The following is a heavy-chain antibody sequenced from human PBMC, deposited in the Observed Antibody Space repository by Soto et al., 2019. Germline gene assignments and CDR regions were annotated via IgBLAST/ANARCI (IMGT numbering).Heavy chain of an antibody. J-gene: IGHJ4*02. CDR3: ARGRYGDY. CDR1: GYAFTTYG. CDR2: ISAHNGNT. Sequence: QVHLVQSGAEVKKPGASVKVSCKGSGYAFTTYGITWVRQAPGQGLEWMGWISAHNGNTNYAQKLQGRVTVTRDTSTSTAYMELRSLRSDDTAVYYWARGRYGDYWGQGAPVTPSS. V-gene: IGHV1-18*01. D-gene: IGHD1-1*01.